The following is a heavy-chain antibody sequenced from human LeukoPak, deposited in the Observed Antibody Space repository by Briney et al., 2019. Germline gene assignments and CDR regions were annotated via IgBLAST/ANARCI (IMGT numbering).Heavy chain of an antibody. V-gene: IGHV4-61*02. Sequence: PSETLSLTCTVSGGSISSSSYYWSWIRQPAGKGLEWIGRIYTSGSTNYNPSLKSRVTISVDTSKNQFSLKLSSVTAADTAVYYCARRRGYSYGYDAFDIWGQGTMVTVSS. J-gene: IGHJ3*02. CDR1: GGSISSSSYY. CDR3: ARRRGYSYGYDAFDI. CDR2: IYTSGST. D-gene: IGHD5-18*01.